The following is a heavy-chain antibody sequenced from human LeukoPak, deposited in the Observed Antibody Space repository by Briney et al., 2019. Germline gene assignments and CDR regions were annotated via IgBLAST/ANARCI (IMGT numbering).Heavy chain of an antibody. CDR2: ISAYNGNT. V-gene: IGHV1-18*01. J-gene: IGHJ6*03. CDR1: GYTFTSYG. CDR3: ARVLGQKLLWFGEREYYYYMDV. Sequence: ASVKVSCKASGYTFTSYGISWVRQAPGQGLEWMGWISAYNGNTNYAQKLQGRVTMTTDTSTSTAYMELRSLRSDDTAVYYCARVLGQKLLWFGEREYYYYMDVWGKGTTVTVSS. D-gene: IGHD3-10*01.